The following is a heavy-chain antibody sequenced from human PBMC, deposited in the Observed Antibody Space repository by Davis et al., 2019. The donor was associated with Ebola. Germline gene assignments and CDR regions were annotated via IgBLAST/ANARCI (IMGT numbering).Heavy chain of an antibody. CDR3: AKGVTGTYYYYGMDV. J-gene: IGHJ6*02. D-gene: IGHD2-21*02. V-gene: IGHV3-9*01. Sequence: PGGSLRLSCAASGFTFDDYAMHWVRQTPGKGLEWVSSISWNSDSIGYADSVKGRFTISRDYAKSSLYLQMSSLRAEDTAFYYCAKGVTGTYYYYGMDVWGQGTTVTVSS. CDR2: ISWNSDSI. CDR1: GFTFDDYA.